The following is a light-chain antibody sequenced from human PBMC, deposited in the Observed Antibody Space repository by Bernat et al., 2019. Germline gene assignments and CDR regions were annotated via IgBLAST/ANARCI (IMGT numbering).Light chain of an antibody. CDR3: QQIYSTPPT. V-gene: IGKV1-39*01. Sequence: DIQMTQSPSSLSASVGDRVTITCRASQSISNYLNWYQQKPGKAPKVLIHAASSLQSGVPSRFSGSGSGTDYTLTIGSLQPEDFATYYCQQIYSTPPTFGGGTNVEIK. CDR1: QSISNY. J-gene: IGKJ4*01. CDR2: AAS.